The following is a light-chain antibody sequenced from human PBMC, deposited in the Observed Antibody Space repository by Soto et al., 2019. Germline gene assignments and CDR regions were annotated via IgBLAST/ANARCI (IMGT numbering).Light chain of an antibody. Sequence: EIVLTQSPGTLSLSAGERATLSCRASQSVSSNDLAWYQQKPGQPPRLLISGASSRATGIPDRFIGSGSGTDVTLTISSLEPDDCAVYYCQHYGRSRPAWTFGQGTQVEIK. CDR3: QHYGRSRPAWT. CDR2: GAS. CDR1: QSVSSND. V-gene: IGKV3-20*01. J-gene: IGKJ1*01.